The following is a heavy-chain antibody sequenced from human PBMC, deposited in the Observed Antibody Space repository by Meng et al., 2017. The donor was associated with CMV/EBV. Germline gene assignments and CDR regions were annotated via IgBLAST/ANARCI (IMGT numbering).Heavy chain of an antibody. J-gene: IGHJ4*02. V-gene: IGHV3-30*19. D-gene: IGHD3-3*01. CDR1: GFTFSSYG. CDR3: ARVTAVWSGLFDY. CDR2: ISYDGSNK. Sequence: GESLKISCAASGFTFSSYGMHWVRQAPGKGLEWVAVISYDGSNKYYADSVKGRFTISRDNSKNTLYLQMNSLRAEDTAVYYCARVTAVWSGLFDYWGQGTLVTVSS.